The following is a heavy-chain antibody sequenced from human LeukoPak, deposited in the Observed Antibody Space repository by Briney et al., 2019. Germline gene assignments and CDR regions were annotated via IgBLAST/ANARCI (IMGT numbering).Heavy chain of an antibody. Sequence: SETLSLTCTVSGYSISSGYYWGWIRPPPGKGLEWIGSIYHSGSTYYNPSLKSRVTISVDTSKNQFSLKLSSVTAADTAVYYCAREETYYYDSSGYAYFDYWGQGTLVTVSS. V-gene: IGHV4-38-2*02. CDR1: GYSISSGYY. CDR3: AREETYYYDSSGYAYFDY. CDR2: IYHSGST. D-gene: IGHD3-22*01. J-gene: IGHJ4*02.